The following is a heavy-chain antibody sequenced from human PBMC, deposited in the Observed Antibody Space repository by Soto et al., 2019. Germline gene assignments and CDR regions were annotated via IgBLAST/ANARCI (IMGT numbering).Heavy chain of an antibody. Sequence: EVQLVESGGGLVQPGGSLRLSCVVSGFIFRDYEMNWVRQARGKGLEWILYISSSCTTRYYADSVKGRFTISRDIPRNVLDLQMDSLRADDTAVYFCARRIWDPAVVVAATRGALDNWGQGTMVSVAS. J-gene: IGHJ3*02. D-gene: IGHD2-15*01. CDR3: ARRIWDPAVVVAATRGALDN. CDR1: GFIFRDYE. V-gene: IGHV3-48*03. CDR2: ISSSCTTR.